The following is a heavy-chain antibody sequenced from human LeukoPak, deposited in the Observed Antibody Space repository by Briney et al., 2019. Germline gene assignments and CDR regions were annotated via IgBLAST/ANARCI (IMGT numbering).Heavy chain of an antibody. D-gene: IGHD6-13*01. CDR1: RYTFTGYY. J-gene: IGHJ5*02. CDR2: INPNSGVT. V-gene: IGHV1-2*02. Sequence: GASVKVSCKASRYTFTGYYMHWVRQAPGQGLEWMGWINPNSGVTDYAQNFQGRVTMTRDTSISTAYVELSRLRSDDTAVYYCARTQQLVLRSPLDPWGQGTLVTVSS. CDR3: ARTQQLVLRSPLDP.